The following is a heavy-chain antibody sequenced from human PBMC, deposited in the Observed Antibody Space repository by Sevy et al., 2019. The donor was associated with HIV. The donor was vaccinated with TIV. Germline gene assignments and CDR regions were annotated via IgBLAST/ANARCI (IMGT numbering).Heavy chain of an antibody. D-gene: IGHD3-22*01. CDR1: GFSLSTSGMC. J-gene: IGHJ4*02. V-gene: IGHV2-70*01. Sequence: SGPTLVNPTQTRTLTCTFSGFSLSTSGMCVSWIRQPPGKALEWLALIDWDDDKYYRTSLKTRLTISKDTSKNQVVLTMTNMDPVDTATYYCARIVSGNSIGYFPDYWGQGTLVTVSS. CDR3: ARIVSGNSIGYFPDY. CDR2: IDWDDDK.